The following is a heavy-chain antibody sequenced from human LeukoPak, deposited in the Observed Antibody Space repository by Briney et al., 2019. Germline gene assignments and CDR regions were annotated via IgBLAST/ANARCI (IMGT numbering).Heavy chain of an antibody. CDR3: ERDPSDYEWQRGWYRNF. D-gene: IGHD6-19*01. CDR2: INTRADET. V-gene: IGHV3-23*01. J-gene: IGHJ4*01. CDR1: GFSFSNYG. Sequence: GGSLTLSCAASGFSFSNYGMSWFRQAPGKGLEWVSTINTRADETHYADSVRGRFTIFRDNSKSTLALHMSNLRVEDTAVYYCERDPSDYEWQRGWYRNFWGRGSQVTVSS.